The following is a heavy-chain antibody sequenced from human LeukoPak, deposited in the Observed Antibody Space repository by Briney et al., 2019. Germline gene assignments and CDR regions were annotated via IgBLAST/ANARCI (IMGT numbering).Heavy chain of an antibody. V-gene: IGHV4-39*07. CDR2: IYYSGST. J-gene: IGHJ6*02. Sequence: SETLSLTCTVSGGSISSSSYYWGWIRQPPGKGLEWIGSIYYSGSTYYNPSLKSRVTISVDTSKNQFSLKLSSVTAADTAVYYCARDRITMVRGVIFYYYGMDVWGQGTTVTVSS. D-gene: IGHD3-10*01. CDR3: ARDRITMVRGVIFYYYGMDV. CDR1: GGSISSSSYY.